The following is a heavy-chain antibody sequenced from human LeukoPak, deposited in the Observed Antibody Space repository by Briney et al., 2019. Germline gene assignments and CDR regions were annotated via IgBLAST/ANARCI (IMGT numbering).Heavy chain of an antibody. Sequence: SETLSLTCAVYGGSFSGYYWSWIRQPAGKGLEWIGEINHSGSTNYNPSLKSRVTISVDTSKNQFSLNLSSVTAADTAVYYCARHRVGATRDFDYWGQGTLVTVSS. CDR1: GGSFSGYY. CDR3: ARHRVGATRDFDY. D-gene: IGHD1-26*01. J-gene: IGHJ4*02. CDR2: INHSGST. V-gene: IGHV4-34*01.